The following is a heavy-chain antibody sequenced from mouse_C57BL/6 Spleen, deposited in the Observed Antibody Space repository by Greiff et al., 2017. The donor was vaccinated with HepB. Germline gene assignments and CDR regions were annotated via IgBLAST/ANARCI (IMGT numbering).Heavy chain of an antibody. CDR2: ISSGGDYI. CDR3: TRDPSIYYDYDVGAMDY. Sequence: EVKLVESGEGLVKPGGSLKLSCAASGFTFSSYAMSWVRQTPEKRLEWVAYISSGGDYIYYADTVKGRFTISRDNARNTLYLQMSSLKSEDTAMYYCTRDPSIYYDYDVGAMDYWGQGTSVTVSS. D-gene: IGHD2-4*01. J-gene: IGHJ4*01. V-gene: IGHV5-9-1*02. CDR1: GFTFSSYA.